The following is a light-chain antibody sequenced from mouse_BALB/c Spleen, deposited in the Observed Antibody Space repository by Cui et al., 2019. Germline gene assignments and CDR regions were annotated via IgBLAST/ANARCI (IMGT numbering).Light chain of an antibody. CDR1: QSISDH. CDR3: QNGHSFPLT. CDR2: YAS. Sequence: DIVMTQSPATLSVTPGDRVSLSCRASQSISDHLHWYQQKSHESPRLLIKYASQSISGIPSRFSGSGSGSDFTLSINSVEPEDVGVYYCQNGHSFPLTFGAGTKLELK. V-gene: IGKV5-39*01. J-gene: IGKJ5*01.